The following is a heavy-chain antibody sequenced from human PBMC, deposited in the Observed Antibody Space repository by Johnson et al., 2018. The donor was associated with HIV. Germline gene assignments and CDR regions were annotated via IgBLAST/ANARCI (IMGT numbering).Heavy chain of an antibody. CDR1: GFTFSNSD. CDR3: AKERIFTADAFDS. D-gene: IGHD3-9*01. Sequence: VQLVESGGGLVQPGGSLRLSCAASGFTFSNSDMNWVHQAPGKRLEWVSGVSWNGSRTHYADSVKGRFIISRDNSKNTLYLQMNSLRAEDTAVYYCAKERIFTADAFDSWGQGTMVTVSS. V-gene: IGHV3-35*01. CDR2: VSWNGSRT. J-gene: IGHJ3*02.